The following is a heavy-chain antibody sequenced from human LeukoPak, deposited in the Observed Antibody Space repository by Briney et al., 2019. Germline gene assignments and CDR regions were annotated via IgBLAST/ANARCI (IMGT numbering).Heavy chain of an antibody. CDR2: ISGSGGST. D-gene: IGHD3-22*01. Sequence: PGGSLRLSCAASGFTFSSYAMSWVRQAPGKGLEWVSAISGSGGSTYYADSVKGRFTISRDNSKNTLYLQMNSLRAEDTAVYYCAKDAIAAYYYDSSGYFPYWGQGTLATVSS. CDR1: GFTFSSYA. V-gene: IGHV3-23*01. J-gene: IGHJ4*02. CDR3: AKDAIAAYYYDSSGYFPY.